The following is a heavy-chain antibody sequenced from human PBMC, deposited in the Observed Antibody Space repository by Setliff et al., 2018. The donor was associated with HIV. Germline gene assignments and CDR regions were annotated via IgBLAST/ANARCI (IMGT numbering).Heavy chain of an antibody. J-gene: IGHJ6*03. CDR2: IYTRGNT. D-gene: IGHD2-21*02. Sequence: PSETLSLTCSVSGASITSHNWSWIRQAAGKGLEWIGRIYTRGNTNYNPSLRSRVTMSVDTSKNQFSLKVTSVTAADTAVYYCTRDLWGDDYYYNNMDVWGIGTTVTVSS. V-gene: IGHV4-4*07. CDR1: GASITSHN. CDR3: TRDLWGDDYYYNNMDV.